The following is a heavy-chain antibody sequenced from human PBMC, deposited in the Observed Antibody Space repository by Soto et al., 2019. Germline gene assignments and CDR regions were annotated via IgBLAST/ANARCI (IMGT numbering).Heavy chain of an antibody. V-gene: IGHV4-59*08. CDR1: GGSISSYY. D-gene: IGHD4-17*01. CDR2: IYYSGST. J-gene: IGHJ4*02. CDR3: ARHFGNYGDWAFDF. Sequence: SETLSLTCTVSGGSISSYYWSWIRQPPGKGLEWIGYIYYSGSTNYNPSLKSRVTISLDTSKNQFSLNLNSVTAADTAVYYCARHFGNYGDWAFDFWGQGTLVTVSS.